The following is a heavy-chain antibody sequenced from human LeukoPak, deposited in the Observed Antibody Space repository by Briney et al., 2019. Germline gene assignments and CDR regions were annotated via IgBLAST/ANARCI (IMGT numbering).Heavy chain of an antibody. Sequence: SETLSLTCVVYGGSFSGYYWSWIRQPPGKGLEWIGEINHSGSTNYNPSLKSRVTILIDTSKNQFSLKVSSATAADTAVYYCARDVDGLIDYWGQGTLVTVSS. CDR3: ARDVDGLIDY. V-gene: IGHV4-34*01. CDR1: GGSFSGYY. CDR2: INHSGST. J-gene: IGHJ4*02. D-gene: IGHD3-16*01.